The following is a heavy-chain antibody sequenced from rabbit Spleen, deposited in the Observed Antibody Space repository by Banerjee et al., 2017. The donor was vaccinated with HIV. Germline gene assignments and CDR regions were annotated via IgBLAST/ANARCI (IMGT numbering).Heavy chain of an antibody. CDR2: IDIGSSGFT. D-gene: IGHD1-1*01. CDR1: GLDFSGDSY. Sequence: QEQVVESGGGLVKPEGSLTLTCKASGLDFSGDSYDSYMCWVRQAPGKGLEWIACIDIGSSGFTYFASWAKGRFTISKTSSTTVTLQMTSLTAADTATYFCARDTSSSFSSYGMDLWAQGPSSPS. J-gene: IGHJ6*01. CDR3: ARDTSSSFSSYGMDL. V-gene: IGHV1S45*01.